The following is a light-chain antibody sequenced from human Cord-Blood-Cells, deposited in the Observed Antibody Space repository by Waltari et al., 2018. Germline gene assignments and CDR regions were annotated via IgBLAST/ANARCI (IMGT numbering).Light chain of an antibody. CDR3: CSYAGSSTVV. J-gene: IGLJ2*01. V-gene: IGLV2-23*01. CDR1: IRDVGSYNL. Sequence: QSALTQPASVSGSPGQSLTLPCTLTIRDVGSYNLFSWYQQHPGKAPKLMIYEGSKRPSGVSNRFSGSKSGNTASLTISGLQAEDEADYYCCSYAGSSTVVFGGGTKLTVL. CDR2: EGS.